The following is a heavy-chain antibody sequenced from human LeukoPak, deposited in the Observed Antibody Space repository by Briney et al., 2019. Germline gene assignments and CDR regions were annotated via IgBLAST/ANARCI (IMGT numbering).Heavy chain of an antibody. CDR1: GFTFDDYA. J-gene: IGHJ4*02. Sequence: GGSLRLYCSAYGFTFDDYAMHWVRQAPGKGLEWVSLIGGDGGSTYYADSVKGRFTISRDNSKNSLFLQMKSLRTDDTALYYCVKEPHYYDRSGYFWGQGILVTVSS. CDR3: VKEPHYYDRSGYF. D-gene: IGHD3-22*01. CDR2: IGGDGGST. V-gene: IGHV3-43*02.